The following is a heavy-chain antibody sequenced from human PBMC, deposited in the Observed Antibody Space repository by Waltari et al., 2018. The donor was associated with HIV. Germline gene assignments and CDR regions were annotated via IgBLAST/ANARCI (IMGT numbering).Heavy chain of an antibody. V-gene: IGHV3-13*04. J-gene: IGHJ6*02. CDR3: ARDTGYCSSTSCYGMDV. Sequence: STWDMHWVRQATGKGLEWVSAIGTAGDTYYPGSVKGRFTISRENAKNSLYLQMNSLRAGDTAVYYCARDTGYCSSTSCYGMDVWGQGTTVTVSS. CDR1: STWD. D-gene: IGHD2-2*01. CDR2: IGTAGDT.